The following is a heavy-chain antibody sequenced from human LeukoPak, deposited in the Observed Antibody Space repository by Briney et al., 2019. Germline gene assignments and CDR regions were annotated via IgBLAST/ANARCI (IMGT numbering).Heavy chain of an antibody. CDR3: ARVSQNYYDSTSNWFDP. D-gene: IGHD3-22*01. Sequence: GASVKVSCKASGYTFTGYYMHWVRQAPGQGLEWMGWINPNSGGTNYAQKFQGRVTMTRDTSISTAYMELSRLRSDDTAVYYCARVSQNYYDSTSNWFDPWGQGTLVTVSS. CDR1: GYTFTGYY. V-gene: IGHV1-2*02. J-gene: IGHJ5*02. CDR2: INPNSGGT.